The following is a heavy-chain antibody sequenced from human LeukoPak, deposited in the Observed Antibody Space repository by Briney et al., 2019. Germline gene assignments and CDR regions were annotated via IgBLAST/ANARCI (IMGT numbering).Heavy chain of an antibody. CDR1: GFTFSSYG. Sequence: GGSLRLSCAASGFTFSSYGMHWVRQAPGKGLEWVAVIWYDGSNKYYADSVKGRFTISRDNSKNTLYLQMNSLRAEDTAVYYCARERVYIREVPPLYYFDYWGQGTLATVSS. CDR2: IWYDGSNK. J-gene: IGHJ4*02. CDR3: ARERVYIREVPPLYYFDY. V-gene: IGHV3-33*01. D-gene: IGHD2-8*01.